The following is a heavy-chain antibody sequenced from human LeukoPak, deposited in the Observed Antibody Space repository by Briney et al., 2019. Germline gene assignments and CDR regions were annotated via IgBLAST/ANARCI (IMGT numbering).Heavy chain of an antibody. J-gene: IGHJ4*02. CDR3: ARDLEVVAAVLDY. Sequence: GGARRLSCAASGFSFSSYSMNWVRQAPGKGLDLVSSISSSSSYIYYADSVKGRFTISRDNAKNSLYLQMNSLSAEDTAVYYCARDLEVVAAVLDYWGQGTLVTVSS. CDR2: ISSSSSYI. V-gene: IGHV3-21*01. CDR1: GFSFSSYS. D-gene: IGHD2-15*01.